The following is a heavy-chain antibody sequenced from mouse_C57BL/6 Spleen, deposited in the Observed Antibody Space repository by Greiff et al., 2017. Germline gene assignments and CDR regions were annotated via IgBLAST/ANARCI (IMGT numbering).Heavy chain of an antibody. Sequence: DVMLVESGGGLVKPGGSLKLSCAASGFTFSSYAMSWVRQTPEKRLEWVATISDGGSYTYYPDNVKGRFTIARDNAKNNLYLQMSHLKSEDTAMYYCARGLSHWYFDVWGTGTTVTVSS. J-gene: IGHJ1*03. CDR3: ARGLSHWYFDV. CDR1: GFTFSSYA. V-gene: IGHV5-4*03. CDR2: ISDGGSYT.